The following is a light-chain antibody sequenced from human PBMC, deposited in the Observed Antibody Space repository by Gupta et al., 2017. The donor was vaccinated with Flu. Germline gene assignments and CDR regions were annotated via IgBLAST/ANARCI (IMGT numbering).Light chain of an antibody. J-gene: IGLJ1*01. CDR1: SSNIGAGYD. V-gene: IGLV1-40*01. CDR2: GNS. Sequence: VTISCTGSSSNIGAGYDVHWYQQLPGTAPKLLIYGNSNRPSGVPDRFSGSKCGTSASLAITGLQAEDEADYYCQSYDSSLSGYVFGTGTKVTVL. CDR3: QSYDSSLSGYV.